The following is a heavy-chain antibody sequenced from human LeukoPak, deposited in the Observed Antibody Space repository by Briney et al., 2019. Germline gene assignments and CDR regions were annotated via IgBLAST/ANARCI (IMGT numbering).Heavy chain of an antibody. V-gene: IGHV3-53*01. CDR3: ARLRSSWSRYFDY. J-gene: IGHJ4*02. CDR1: GFTVSSNY. CDR2: IYSGGST. D-gene: IGHD6-13*01. Sequence: GGSLRLSCAASGFTVSSNYMSWVRQAPGKGLEWVSVIYSGGSTYYAGSVKGRFTISRDNSKNTLYLQMNSLRAKDTAVYYCARLRSSWSRYFDYWGQGTLVTVSS.